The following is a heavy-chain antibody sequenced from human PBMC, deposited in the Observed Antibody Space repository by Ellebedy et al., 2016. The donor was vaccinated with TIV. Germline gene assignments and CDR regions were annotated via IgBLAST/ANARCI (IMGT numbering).Heavy chain of an antibody. CDR1: GGSIRTFD. Sequence: MPSETLSLTCTVSGGSIRTFDWSWIRQPPGKGLEWIGYIYYTGSTRYNSSLKRRVTISADTSKNQLSLKLSSVTAADTAVYYCARLERRASDIWGQGTMVIVSS. CDR2: IYYTGST. D-gene: IGHD6-25*01. V-gene: IGHV4-59*08. J-gene: IGHJ3*02. CDR3: ARLERRASDI.